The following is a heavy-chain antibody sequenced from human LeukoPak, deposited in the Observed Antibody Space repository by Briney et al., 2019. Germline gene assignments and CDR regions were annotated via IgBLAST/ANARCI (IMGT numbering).Heavy chain of an antibody. CDR1: GFSLSTSGMC. J-gene: IGHJ4*02. D-gene: IGHD3-10*01. V-gene: IGHV2-70*01. Sequence: SGPALVKPTQTLTLTCTFSGFSLSTSGMCVSWIRQPPGKALEWLALIDWDDGKYYSTSLKTRLTISKDTSKNQVVLTMTNMDPVDTATYYCARIRRGSGSYALGIDYWGQGTLVTVSS. CDR3: ARIRRGSGSYALGIDY. CDR2: IDWDDGK.